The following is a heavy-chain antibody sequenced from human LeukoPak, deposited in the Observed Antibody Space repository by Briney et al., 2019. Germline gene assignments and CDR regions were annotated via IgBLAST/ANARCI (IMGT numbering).Heavy chain of an antibody. CDR2: MNPKSGNT. V-gene: IGHV1-8*01. Sequence: ASVKVSCKASGYTFTSYDINWVRQATGQGLEWMGWMNPKSGNTGYAQNFQGRVTMNRNTSISTVYMELSSLRSEDTAVYYCARVLSGSYDYWGQGTLVTVFS. CDR1: GYTFTSYD. J-gene: IGHJ4*02. D-gene: IGHD1-26*01. CDR3: ARVLSGSYDY.